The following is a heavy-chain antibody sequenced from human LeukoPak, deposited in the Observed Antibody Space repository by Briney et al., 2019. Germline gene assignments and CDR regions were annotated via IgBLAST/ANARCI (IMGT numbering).Heavy chain of an antibody. Sequence: SETLSLTCAVYGGSFSGYYWSWIRQPPGKGLEWIGEINHSGSTNYNPSLRSRVTISVDTSKNQFSLKLSSETAADTAVYYCARAPRRGYSYGYSAPVGGAFDIWGQGTMVTVSS. D-gene: IGHD5-18*01. J-gene: IGHJ3*02. V-gene: IGHV4-34*01. CDR1: GGSFSGYY. CDR2: INHSGST. CDR3: ARAPRRGYSYGYSAPVGGAFDI.